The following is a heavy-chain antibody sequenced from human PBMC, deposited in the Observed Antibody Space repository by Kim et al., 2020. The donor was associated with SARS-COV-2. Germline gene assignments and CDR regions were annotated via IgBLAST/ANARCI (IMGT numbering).Heavy chain of an antibody. CDR1: GYTFTGYY. CDR3: ARDTGYSSGWYEGRRGY. J-gene: IGHJ4*02. D-gene: IGHD6-19*01. V-gene: IGHV1-2*02. CDR2: INPNSGGT. Sequence: ASVKVSCKASGYTFTGYYMHWVRQAPGQGLEWMGWINPNSGGTNYAQKFQGRVTRTRDTSISTAYMELSRLRSDDTAVYYCARDTGYSSGWYEGRRGYWGQGTLVTVSS.